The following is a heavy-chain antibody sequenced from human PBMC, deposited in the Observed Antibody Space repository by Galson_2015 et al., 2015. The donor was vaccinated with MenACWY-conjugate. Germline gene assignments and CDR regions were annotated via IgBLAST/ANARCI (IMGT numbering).Heavy chain of an antibody. D-gene: IGHD6-6*01. CDR3: ARWGPSSYLLEY. V-gene: IGHV1-18*01. Sequence: QSGAEVKKPGASVKVSCKTSGYTFTSYGVSWVRQAPGQGLEWMGWISAYNGVTNYAQKLQGRVSMTTDTSTTSAYVELRSLTSDDTAAYYCARWGPSSYLLEYWGQGTLVTVSS. CDR1: GYTFTSYG. CDR2: ISAYNGVT. J-gene: IGHJ4*02.